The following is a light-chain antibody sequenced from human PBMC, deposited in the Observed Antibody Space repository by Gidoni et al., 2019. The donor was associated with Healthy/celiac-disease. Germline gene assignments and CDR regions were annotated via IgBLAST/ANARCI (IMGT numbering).Light chain of an antibody. CDR3: QVWDSGTDHYV. CDR2: YDR. V-gene: IGLV3-21*02. Sequence: SYLLTQPPSVSVAPGQTARITCGGKNIGSKSVNWYQQKPGQAPVLVVYYDRDRPSGIPERVSGSNYGNTATLTITRVDAGYEADYYCQVWDSGTDHYVFGTGTRVTVL. CDR1: NIGSKS. J-gene: IGLJ1*01.